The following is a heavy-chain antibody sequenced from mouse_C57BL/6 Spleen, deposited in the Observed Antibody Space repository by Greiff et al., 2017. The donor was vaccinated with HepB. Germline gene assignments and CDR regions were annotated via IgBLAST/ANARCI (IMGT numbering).Heavy chain of an antibody. Sequence: VQLKESGPGLVKPSQTVFLTCTVTGISITTGNYRWSWIRQFPGNKLEWIGYIYYSGTITYNPSLTSRTTITRDTPKNQFFLEMNSLTAEDTATYYCARERTSHYYAMDYWGQGTSVTVSS. CDR1: GISITTGNYR. J-gene: IGHJ4*01. CDR3: ARERTSHYYAMDY. V-gene: IGHV3-5*01. CDR2: IYYSGTI.